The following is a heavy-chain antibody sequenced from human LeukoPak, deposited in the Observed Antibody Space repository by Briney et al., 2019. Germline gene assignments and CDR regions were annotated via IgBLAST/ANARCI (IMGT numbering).Heavy chain of an antibody. CDR2: IDDGGRT. J-gene: IGHJ5*02. V-gene: IGHV4-34*01. CDR3: ANSQYPIAAADIWFDP. CDR1: GGSFRRHY. Sequence: PSETLSLTCAVYGGSFRRHYWTWIRQPPGKGLQWIGEIDDGGRTSYNPSLNSRATISVDTSRNQFSLRLTSVTAADTAVYYCANSQYPIAAADIWFDPWGRGTLVTVSS. D-gene: IGHD6-25*01.